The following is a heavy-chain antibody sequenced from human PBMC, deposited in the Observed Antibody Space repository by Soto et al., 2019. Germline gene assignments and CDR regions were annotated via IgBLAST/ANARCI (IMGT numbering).Heavy chain of an antibody. CDR1: GFTFSSDP. Sequence: EVQLVQSGGGLVQPGGSLRLSCAASGFTFSSDPMSWVRQVPGKGLEWISAIRNDGGSMYYVPSVKGRFTISRDNSKNTSSLRMKNLRAEDTGIYYCVRDRYTMSDFWCAFSSDWGQGALVIVSS. J-gene: IGHJ4*02. CDR3: VRDRYTMSDFWCAFSSD. V-gene: IGHV3-23*02. D-gene: IGHD3-3*01. CDR2: IRNDGGSM.